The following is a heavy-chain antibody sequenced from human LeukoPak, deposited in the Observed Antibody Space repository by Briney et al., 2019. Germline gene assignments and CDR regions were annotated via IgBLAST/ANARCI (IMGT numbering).Heavy chain of an antibody. CDR1: GFTSGDYA. CDR3: TRSIFGVVITSHFDY. Sequence: GGSLRLSCTASGFTSGDYAMSWFRQAPGKGLEWVGFIRSKAYGGTTEYAASVKGRFTISRDDSKSIAYLQMNSLKTEDTAVYYCTRSIFGVVITSHFDYWGQGTLVTVSS. J-gene: IGHJ4*02. D-gene: IGHD3-3*01. V-gene: IGHV3-49*03. CDR2: IRSKAYGGTT.